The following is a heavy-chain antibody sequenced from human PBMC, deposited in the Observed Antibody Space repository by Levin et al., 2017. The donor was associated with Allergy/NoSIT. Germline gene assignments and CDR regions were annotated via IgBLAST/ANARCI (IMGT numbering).Heavy chain of an antibody. CDR1: GYSISSGYY. CDR2: IYHSGST. J-gene: IGHJ4*02. D-gene: IGHD4-17*01. CDR3: ARGSFYGDLDY. V-gene: IGHV4-38-2*02. Sequence: GSLRLSCTVSGYSISSGYYWGWIRQPPGKGLEWIGSIYHSGSTYYNPSLKSRVTISVDTSKNQFSLKLSSVTAADTAVYYCARGSFYGDLDYWGQGTLVTVSS.